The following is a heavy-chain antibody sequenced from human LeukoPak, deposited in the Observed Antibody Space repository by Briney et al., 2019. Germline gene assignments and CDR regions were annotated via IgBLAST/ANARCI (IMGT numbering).Heavy chain of an antibody. CDR2: INEHGTDS. V-gene: IGHV3-74*03. Sequence: GGSLRLSCTASGFTFSGHWIHWVRQAPGMGLVWVSRINEHGTDSMYAESVKGRFTISRDNAKNTVYLQMNSLRAEDTAVYYCAKSTDIVVVVAAIPHYFDYWGQGTLVTVSS. D-gene: IGHD2-15*01. CDR3: AKSTDIVVVVAAIPHYFDY. CDR1: GFTFSGHW. J-gene: IGHJ4*02.